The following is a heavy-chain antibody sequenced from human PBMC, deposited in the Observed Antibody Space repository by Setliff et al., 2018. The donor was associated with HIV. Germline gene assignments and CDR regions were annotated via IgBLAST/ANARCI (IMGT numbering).Heavy chain of an antibody. J-gene: IGHJ4*02. CDR3: ARDQALEMATK. CDR1: GYTLTNYA. Sequence: ASVKVSCKASGYTLTNYAMHWVRQAPGQRLEWMGWINAGNGNTKYSQKFQGRVTITRDTSASTAYMELSSLRSEDTAVYYCARDQALEMATKWGQGTLVTVSS. CDR2: INAGNGNT. D-gene: IGHD5-12*01. V-gene: IGHV1-3*01.